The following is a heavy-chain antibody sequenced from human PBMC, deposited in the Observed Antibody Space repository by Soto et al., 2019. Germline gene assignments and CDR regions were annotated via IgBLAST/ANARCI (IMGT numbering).Heavy chain of an antibody. CDR1: GDSISSGYY. D-gene: IGHD1-26*01. V-gene: IGHV4-38-2*02. Sequence: LSLTCAVSGDSISSGYYWGWIRQPPGKGLEWIASVYHSGRTYYNPSLKSRVTISVDTSKNQFSLRLSSVTAADTAVYYCARDGGSLGPDIEYWGKGTLVTVSS. J-gene: IGHJ4*02. CDR3: ARDGGSLGPDIEY. CDR2: VYHSGRT.